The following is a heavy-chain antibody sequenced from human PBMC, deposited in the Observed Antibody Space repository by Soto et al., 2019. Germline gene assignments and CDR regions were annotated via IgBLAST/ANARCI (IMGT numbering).Heavy chain of an antibody. CDR3: AREYYYGSGPWY. Sequence: SETLSLTCTVSGGSISSSSYYWGWIRQPPGKGLECVGTMYYDGSTHYNPSLKSRVTTSIDTSKNQFSLKLSSVTAVYYCAREYYYGSGPWYWGQGTLVTVSS. V-gene: IGHV4-39*02. J-gene: IGHJ4*02. CDR2: MYYDGST. D-gene: IGHD3-10*01. CDR1: GGSISSSSYY.